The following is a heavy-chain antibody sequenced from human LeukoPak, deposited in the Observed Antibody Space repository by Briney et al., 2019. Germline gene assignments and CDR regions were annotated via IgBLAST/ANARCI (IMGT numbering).Heavy chain of an antibody. J-gene: IGHJ4*02. Sequence: GRPLRLSCAASGFTFSSYGMHWVRQAPGKGLEWVAVISYDGSNKYYADSVKGRFTISRDNSKNTLYLQMNSLRAEDTAVYYCAKDLRGYSYGVDYWGQGTLVTVSS. V-gene: IGHV3-30*18. CDR1: GFTFSSYG. CDR3: AKDLRGYSYGVDY. CDR2: ISYDGSNK. D-gene: IGHD5-18*01.